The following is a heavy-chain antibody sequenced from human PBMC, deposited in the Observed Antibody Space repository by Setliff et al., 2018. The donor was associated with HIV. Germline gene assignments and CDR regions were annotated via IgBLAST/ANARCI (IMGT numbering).Heavy chain of an antibody. Sequence: SETLSLTCTVSGGSISSYYWSWIRQPPGKGLEWIGYIYYSGSTNYNPSLKSRVTISVDTSKNQFSLKLSSVTAADTALFYCARGGRKDLADNWGQGTLVTAPQ. CDR1: GGSISSYY. D-gene: IGHD3-16*01. CDR3: ARGGRKDLADN. CDR2: IYYSGST. V-gene: IGHV4-59*08. J-gene: IGHJ4*02.